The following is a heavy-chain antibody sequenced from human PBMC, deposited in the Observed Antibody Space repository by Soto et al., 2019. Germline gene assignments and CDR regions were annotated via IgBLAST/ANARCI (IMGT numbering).Heavy chain of an antibody. D-gene: IGHD3-22*01. J-gene: IGHJ4*02. CDR2: MRPSDGST. Sequence: QVQLVQSGAEVVKPGASLTISCRASGYTVSSFYLHWVRQAPGQGLEWMGVMRPSDGSTNYAQKFQGRVTISRATSTNEGYMDLSRLRSDDTAVYYCARGPALRYYDMSGYRGSFEYWGLGTLVTVSS. V-gene: IGHV1-46*01. CDR3: ARGPALRYYDMSGYRGSFEY. CDR1: GYTVSSFY.